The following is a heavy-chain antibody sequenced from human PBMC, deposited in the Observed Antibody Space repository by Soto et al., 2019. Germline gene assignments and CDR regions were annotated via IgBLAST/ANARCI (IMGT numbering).Heavy chain of an antibody. J-gene: IGHJ6*02. D-gene: IGHD4-17*01. CDR3: ARADYRDYPLDYYGMDV. V-gene: IGHV1-18*01. CDR1: GYSFTSYG. Sequence: QVQLVQSGAEVKKPGAPVKVSCKASGYSFTSYGISWVRQAAGQGFEWMGWMSAYNGNTNYAQKLQGRVTMTTDTSTSTAYIELRSLRPDDTAVYYCARADYRDYPLDYYGMDVWGQGTTVTVSS. CDR2: MSAYNGNT.